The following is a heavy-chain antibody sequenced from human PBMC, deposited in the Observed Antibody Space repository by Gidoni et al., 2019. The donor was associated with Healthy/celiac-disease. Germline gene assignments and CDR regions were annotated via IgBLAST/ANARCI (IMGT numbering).Heavy chain of an antibody. CDR3: ARDGAAAETDYGMDV. J-gene: IGHJ6*02. V-gene: IGHV1-2*04. D-gene: IGHD6-13*01. CDR2: INPNSGGT. CDR1: GYTFTGYY. Sequence: QVQLVQSGAEVKKPGASVKVSCTASGYTFTGYYMHWVRQAPGQGLEWMGWINPNSGGTNYAQKFQGWVTMTRDTSISTAYMELSRLRSDDTAVYYCARDGAAAETDYGMDVWGQGTTVTVSS.